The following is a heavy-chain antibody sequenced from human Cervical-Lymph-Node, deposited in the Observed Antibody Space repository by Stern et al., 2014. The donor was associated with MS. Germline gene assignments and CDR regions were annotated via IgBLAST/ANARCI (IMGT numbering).Heavy chain of an antibody. CDR3: ARNGDADGYTYGFFDS. D-gene: IGHD5-18*01. V-gene: IGHV1-69*06. CDR1: GYTFSSST. CDR2: IIPIFATP. Sequence: VQLEESGAEVKKPGSSVRVSCKATGYTFSSSTITLVRQAPGQGPEWMGEIIPIFATPNYAQKFQGRVTITADKSTNTAYIELSRLTYADTAVYFCARNGDADGYTYGFFDSWGQGTLVTVSS. J-gene: IGHJ5*01.